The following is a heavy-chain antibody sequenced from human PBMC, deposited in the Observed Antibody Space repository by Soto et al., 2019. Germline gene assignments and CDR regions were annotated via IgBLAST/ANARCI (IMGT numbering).Heavy chain of an antibody. CDR1: GGTFSSYA. Sequence: QVQLVQSGAEVKKPGSSVKVSCKASGGTFSSYAISWVRQAPGQGLEWMGGIIPIFGTANYAQKFQGRVTITADKSTSTAYMELSSLRSEDTAXXXXARPGGHYYYGMDVWGQGTTVTVSS. J-gene: IGHJ6*02. V-gene: IGHV1-69*06. CDR2: IIPIFGTA. CDR3: ARPGGHYYYGMDV.